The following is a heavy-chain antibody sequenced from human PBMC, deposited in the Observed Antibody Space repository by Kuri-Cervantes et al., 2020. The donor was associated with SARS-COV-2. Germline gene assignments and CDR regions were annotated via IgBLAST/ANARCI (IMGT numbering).Heavy chain of an antibody. Sequence: SETLSLTCTVSGGSISGHYWSWIRQPPGKGLEWIGYVYYSGTISYNPSLKSRVTISVDTSKNQFSLNLNSVTAADTAVYYCARFFDYWGQGTLVTVSS. J-gene: IGHJ4*02. CDR3: ARFFDY. CDR2: VYYSGTI. CDR1: GGSISGHY. V-gene: IGHV4-59*11.